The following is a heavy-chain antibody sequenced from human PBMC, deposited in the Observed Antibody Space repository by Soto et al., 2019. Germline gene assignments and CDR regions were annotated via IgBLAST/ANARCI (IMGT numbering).Heavy chain of an antibody. CDR1: GGSISSYY. J-gene: IGHJ5*02. CDR3: ARETRPYSSGGRWFDP. V-gene: IGHV4-59*01. CDR2: IYYSGST. Sequence: SETLSLTCTVSGGSISSYYWSWIRQPPGKGLEWIGYIYYSGSTNYNPSLKSRVTISVDTSKNQFSLKLSSVTAADTAVYYCARETRPYSSGGRWFDPWGQGTLVTVSS. D-gene: IGHD6-19*01.